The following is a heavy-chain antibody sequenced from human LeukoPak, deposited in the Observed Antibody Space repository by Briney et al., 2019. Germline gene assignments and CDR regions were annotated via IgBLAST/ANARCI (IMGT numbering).Heavy chain of an antibody. CDR1: GFTFSSYS. J-gene: IGHJ3*02. CDR2: ISSSSSYI. V-gene: IGHV3-21*01. CDR3: APDTYCGGDCSTMFDDI. D-gene: IGHD2-21*02. Sequence: GGSLRLSCAASGFTFSSYSMNWVRQAPGKGLEWVSSISSSSSYIYYADSVKGRFTISRDNAKNSLYLQMNSLRAEDTAVYYCAPDTYCGGDCSTMFDDIWGQGTMVTVSS.